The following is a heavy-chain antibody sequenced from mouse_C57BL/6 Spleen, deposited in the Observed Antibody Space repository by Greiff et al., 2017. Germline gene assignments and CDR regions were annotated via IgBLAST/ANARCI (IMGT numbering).Heavy chain of an antibody. Sequence: LQESGPELVKPGASVKISCKASGYAFSSSWMNWVKQRPGKGLEWIGRIYPGDGATDYNGKFKGKATLTADKSSSTAYMQLSSLTSEDSAVYCCARDYYGNYAHFDVWGTGTTVTVSS. CDR2: IYPGDGAT. D-gene: IGHD2-1*01. J-gene: IGHJ1*03. CDR1: GYAFSSSW. CDR3: ARDYYGNYAHFDV. V-gene: IGHV1-82*01.